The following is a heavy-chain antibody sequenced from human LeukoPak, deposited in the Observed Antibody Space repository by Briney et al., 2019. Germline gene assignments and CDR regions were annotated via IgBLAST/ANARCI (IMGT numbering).Heavy chain of an antibody. D-gene: IGHD3-10*01. V-gene: IGHV3-30*04. CDR3: AREGYYYGSGNNWFDP. J-gene: IGHJ5*02. CDR1: GFTFSSYA. Sequence: GRSLRLSCAATGFTFSSYAMHWIRQAPGKGLDWVAVISYDGSNKYYADSVKGRFTIPRDNSKNTLYLQMNSLRAEDTAVYYCAREGYYYGSGNNWFDPWGQGTLVTVSS. CDR2: ISYDGSNK.